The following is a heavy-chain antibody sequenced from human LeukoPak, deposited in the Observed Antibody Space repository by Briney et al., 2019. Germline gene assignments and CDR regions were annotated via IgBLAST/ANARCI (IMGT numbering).Heavy chain of an antibody. V-gene: IGHV3-23*01. Sequence: GGSLRLSCAASGFTFSSYAMSWVRQAPGKGLEWVSAISGSGGSTYYADSVKGRFTISRDNSKNTLYLQMNSLRAEDTAVYYCAKLHTIQLRLWFGELLSYFQHWGQGTLVTVSS. CDR2: ISGSGGST. CDR3: AKLHTIQLRLWFGELLSYFQH. J-gene: IGHJ1*01. CDR1: GFTFSSYA. D-gene: IGHD3-10*01.